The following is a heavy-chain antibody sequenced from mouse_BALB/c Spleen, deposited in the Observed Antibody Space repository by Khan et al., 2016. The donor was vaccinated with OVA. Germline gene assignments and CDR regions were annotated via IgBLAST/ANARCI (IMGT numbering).Heavy chain of an antibody. CDR3: ERSGVGGFAY. V-gene: IGHV1-18*01. CDR2: INPYNAGT. CDR1: GYSFTDYT. D-gene: IGHD3-1*01. Sequence: VQLQQSGPDLVKPGASMKISCKAPGYSFTDYTMNWVKQSHGKNLEWIGLINPYNAGTYYNHNFKGKATLTVDKSSSTAYMELLSLTSDDSAVLYCERSGVGGFAYWGQGTLVTVSA. J-gene: IGHJ3*01.